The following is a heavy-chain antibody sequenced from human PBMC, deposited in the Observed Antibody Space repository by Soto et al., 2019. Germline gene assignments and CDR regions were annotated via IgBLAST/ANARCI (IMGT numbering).Heavy chain of an antibody. CDR3: AKDAVEYYFDY. J-gene: IGHJ4*02. V-gene: IGHV3-30*18. CDR1: GFTFSSYG. Sequence: GGSLRLSCAASGFTFSSYGMHWVRQAPGKGLEWVAVISYDGSNKYYADSVKGRFTISRDNSKNTLYLQMNSLRAEDTAVYYCAKDAVEYYFDYWGQGTLVTVSS. CDR2: ISYDGSNK. D-gene: IGHD3-3*01.